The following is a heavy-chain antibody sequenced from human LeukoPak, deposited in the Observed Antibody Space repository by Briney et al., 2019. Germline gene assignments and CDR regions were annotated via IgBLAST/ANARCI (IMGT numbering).Heavy chain of an antibody. Sequence: SETLSLTCTVSVYSISSGYYWGWIRQPPGKGLEWIGSIYHSESTYYNPSLKSRVTISVDTSKNQLSLKLSSVTAADTAVYYCAREVDCSSTSCYTNWFDPWGQGTLVTVSS. CDR2: IYHSEST. CDR1: VYSISSGYY. J-gene: IGHJ5*02. D-gene: IGHD2-2*02. CDR3: AREVDCSSTSCYTNWFDP. V-gene: IGHV4-38-2*02.